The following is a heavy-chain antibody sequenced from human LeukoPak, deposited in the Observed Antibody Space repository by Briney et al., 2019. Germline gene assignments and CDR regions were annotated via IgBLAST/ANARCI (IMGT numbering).Heavy chain of an antibody. D-gene: IGHD6-13*01. CDR1: GFTFSSYW. J-gene: IGHJ5*02. CDR3: ARVSSSSSWYFLS. CDR2: IKQDGSEK. V-gene: IGHV3-7*01. Sequence: GGSLRLSCAASGFTFSSYWMSWVRQAPGKGLEWVANIKQDGSEKYYVDSVKGRFTISRDNAKNSLYLQMNSLRAEDTAVYYCARVSSSSSWYFLSWGQGTLVTVSS.